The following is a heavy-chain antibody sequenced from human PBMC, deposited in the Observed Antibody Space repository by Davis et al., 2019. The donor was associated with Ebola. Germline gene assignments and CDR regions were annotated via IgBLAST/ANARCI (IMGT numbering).Heavy chain of an antibody. Sequence: GESLKIPCAASGFTFSSYWMSWVRQAPGKGLEWVANIKQDGSEKYYVDSVKGRFTISRDNAKNSLYLQMNSLRGEDTAVYYCAKVYYGSGSPPPVEDVWGQGTTVTVSS. CDR2: IKQDGSEK. J-gene: IGHJ6*02. V-gene: IGHV3-7*03. CDR3: AKVYYGSGSPPPVEDV. CDR1: GFTFSSYW. D-gene: IGHD3-10*01.